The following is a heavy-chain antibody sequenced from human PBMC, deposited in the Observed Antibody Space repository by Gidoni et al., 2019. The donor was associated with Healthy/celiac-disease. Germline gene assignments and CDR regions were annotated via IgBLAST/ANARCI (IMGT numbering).Heavy chain of an antibody. CDR1: GFPFSSYG. J-gene: IGHJ3*02. V-gene: IGHV3-33*01. D-gene: IGHD3-22*01. CDR2: IWYDGSNK. CDR3: ARETFYYYDSSGYGRSRGAFDI. Sequence: QVQLVESGGGVVQPGRSLRLSCAASGFPFSSYGMHWVRQAPGKGLEWVAVIWYDGSNKYYADSVKGRFTISRDNSKNTLYLQMNSLRAEDTAVYYCARETFYYYDSSGYGRSRGAFDIWGQGTMVTVSS.